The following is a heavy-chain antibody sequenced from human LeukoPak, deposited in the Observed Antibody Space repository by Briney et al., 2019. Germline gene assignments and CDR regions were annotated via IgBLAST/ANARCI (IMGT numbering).Heavy chain of an antibody. D-gene: IGHD3-10*01. CDR1: GGSIGSFSYY. CDR3: ALRGSGSYSDFDY. CDR2: IYYSGSN. Sequence: PSETLSLTCTVSGGSIGSFSYYWGWIRQPPGKGLEWIGSIYYSGSNHYNPSLKSRLTISVDTSKNQFSLKLSSVTAADTAVYYCALRGSGSYSDFDYWGQGTLSPSPQ. V-gene: IGHV4-39*01. J-gene: IGHJ4*02.